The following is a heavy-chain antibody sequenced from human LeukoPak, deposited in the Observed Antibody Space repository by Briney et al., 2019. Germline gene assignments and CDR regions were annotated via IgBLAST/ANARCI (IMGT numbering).Heavy chain of an antibody. CDR3: ARDLNYCNSGRCYDAFDI. Sequence: PGGSLRLSCVASEFSISPFWMTWVRQAPGKGLEWVAHIRGDGSRLYYEDSVKGRFTISRDNAKNSLYLQMSNLRAEDTSVYYCARDLNYCNSGRCYDAFDIWGQGTRVTVSS. V-gene: IGHV3-7*01. D-gene: IGHD2/OR15-2a*01. CDR1: EFSISPFW. CDR2: IRGDGSRL. J-gene: IGHJ3*02.